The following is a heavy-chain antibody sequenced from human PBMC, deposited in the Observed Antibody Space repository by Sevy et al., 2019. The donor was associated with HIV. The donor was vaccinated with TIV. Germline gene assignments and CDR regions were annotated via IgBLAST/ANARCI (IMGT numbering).Heavy chain of an antibody. J-gene: IGHJ4*02. CDR2: LSFGCGEI. CDR3: AREGCTKPHDY. CDR1: GFTFSKYS. Sequence: GKSLKISCAASGFTFSKYSMSWVRQPAGKGLQWVSTLSFGCGEINHADSVKGRFTSSRDNSKSSVYLQMNNLRPEDTAVHYCAREGCTKPHDYWGQGTLVTVSS. V-gene: IGHV3-23*01. D-gene: IGHD2-8*01.